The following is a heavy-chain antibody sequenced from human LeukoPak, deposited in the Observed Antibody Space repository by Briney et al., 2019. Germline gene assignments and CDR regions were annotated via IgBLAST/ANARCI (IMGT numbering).Heavy chain of an antibody. CDR1: GFTFTKAW. Sequence: GGSLRLSCAASGFTFTKAWMSWVRQAPGKGLEWVANIKQDGSEKYYVDSVKGRFTISRDNAKNSLYLQMNSLRAEDTAVYYCARGADTAMDKGRYYFDYWGQGTLVTVSS. V-gene: IGHV3-7*01. J-gene: IGHJ4*02. D-gene: IGHD5-18*01. CDR2: IKQDGSEK. CDR3: ARGADTAMDKGRYYFDY.